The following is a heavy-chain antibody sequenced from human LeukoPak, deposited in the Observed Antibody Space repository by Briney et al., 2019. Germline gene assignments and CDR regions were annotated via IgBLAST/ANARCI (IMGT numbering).Heavy chain of an antibody. J-gene: IGHJ4*02. Sequence: GGSLRLSCAASGFTFSSYDMHWVRQATGKGLEWVSAIGTAGDTYYPGSVKGRFTISRENAKNSLYLQMNSLRAGDTAVYYCARGDSSGYYFDYWGQGTLVIVSS. CDR2: IGTAGDT. CDR3: ARGDSSGYYFDY. V-gene: IGHV3-13*01. CDR1: GFTFSSYD. D-gene: IGHD3-22*01.